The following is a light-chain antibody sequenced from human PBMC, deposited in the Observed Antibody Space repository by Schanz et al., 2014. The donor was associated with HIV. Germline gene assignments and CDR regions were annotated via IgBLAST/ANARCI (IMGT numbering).Light chain of an antibody. CDR3: QQYGRTLT. CDR1: QSVSSSY. V-gene: IGKV3-20*01. Sequence: EIVLTQSPGTLSLSPGERATLSCRASQSVSSSYLAWYQQKPGQAPRLLIYGASSRATGIPDRFSGSGSGTDFTFTISRLEPEDFAVYYCQQYGRTLTFGGGTKVEIK. CDR2: GAS. J-gene: IGKJ4*01.